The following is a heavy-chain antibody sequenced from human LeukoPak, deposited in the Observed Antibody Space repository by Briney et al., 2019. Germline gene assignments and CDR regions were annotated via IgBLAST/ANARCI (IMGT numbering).Heavy chain of an antibody. CDR1: GFVFSRYS. Sequence: GGSLRLSCAPSGFVFSRYSKNWVRQAPGKGLEWVSSTSSGSIYMYYADSVKGRFTISRDNAKNSLYLQMNSLTAEDTAVYYCARADCGGDCYSNFDCWGQGTLVTVSS. CDR2: TSSGSIYM. V-gene: IGHV3-21*01. D-gene: IGHD2-21*02. CDR3: ARADCGGDCYSNFDC. J-gene: IGHJ4*02.